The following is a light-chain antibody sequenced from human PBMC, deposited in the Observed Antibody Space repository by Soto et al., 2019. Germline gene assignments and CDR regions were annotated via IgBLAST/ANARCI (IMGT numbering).Light chain of an antibody. V-gene: IGKV3-15*01. CDR3: QQYNSWPPRT. Sequence: EIVMTQSPVTLSVSPGERATLSCRASQSVSNHLAWYQQKPGQAPRLLIYGASTRAIGIPARFSGSGSGTEFTLTISSLQYVYFALYYCQQYNSWPPRTFGQGTKLEIK. CDR1: QSVSNH. CDR2: GAS. J-gene: IGKJ2*01.